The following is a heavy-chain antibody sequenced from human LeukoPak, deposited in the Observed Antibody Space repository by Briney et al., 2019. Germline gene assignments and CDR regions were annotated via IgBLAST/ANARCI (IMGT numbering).Heavy chain of an antibody. V-gene: IGHV4-34*01. D-gene: IGHD2-8*01. Sequence: SETLSLTCTVSGGSISSYYWSWIRQPPGKGLEWIGEINHSGSTNYNPSLKSRVTISVDTSKNQFSLKLSSVTAADTAVYYCARGGLMVCAVRVQNDVFDIWGQGTMVTVSS. CDR2: INHSGST. CDR1: GGSISSYY. J-gene: IGHJ3*02. CDR3: ARGGLMVCAVRVQNDVFDI.